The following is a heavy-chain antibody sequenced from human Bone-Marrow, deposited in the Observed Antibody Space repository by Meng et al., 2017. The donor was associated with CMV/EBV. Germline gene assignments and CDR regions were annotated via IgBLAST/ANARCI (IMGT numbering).Heavy chain of an antibody. V-gene: IGHV1-69*05. CDR3: ARSRGDYDTFYDY. J-gene: IGHJ4*02. CDR1: GYTFTSYY. CDR2: IIPLFGTP. Sequence: SVKVSCKASGYTFTSYYMHWVRQAPGQGLEWMGGIIPLFGTPNYALKFQGRVAITTDESSITAYMELTSLTSDDTAVYYCARSRGDYDTFYDYWGQGTLVTVSS. D-gene: IGHD4-17*01.